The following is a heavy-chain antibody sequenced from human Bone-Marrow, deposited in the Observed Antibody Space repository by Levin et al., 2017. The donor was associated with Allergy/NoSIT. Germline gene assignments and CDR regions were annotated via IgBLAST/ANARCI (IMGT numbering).Heavy chain of an antibody. CDR3: ASALPSGSYFWGHYFDF. Sequence: SQTLSLTCTVSGGSISGSSYYWGWIRQPPGKGLEWIASIYYTGSTYYNPSLESRVTMSVATSKNQFSLKLSSVTAADTAVYYCASALPSGSYFWGHYFDFWGQGTLVSVSS. D-gene: IGHD1-26*01. CDR2: IYYTGST. V-gene: IGHV4-39*07. CDR1: GGSISGSSYY. J-gene: IGHJ4*02.